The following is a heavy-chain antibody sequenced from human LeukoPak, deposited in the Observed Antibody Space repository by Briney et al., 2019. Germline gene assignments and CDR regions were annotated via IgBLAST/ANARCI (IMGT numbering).Heavy chain of an antibody. Sequence: SETLSLTCTVSGGSISSYYWSWIRQPPGKGLEWIGYIYYSGSTNYNPSLKSRVTISVDTSKNQFSLKLSSVTAADTAAYYCASTDISHGYYFDYWGQGTLVTVSS. CDR3: ASTDISHGYYFDY. CDR2: IYYSGST. CDR1: GGSISSYY. J-gene: IGHJ4*02. D-gene: IGHD3-9*01. V-gene: IGHV4-59*01.